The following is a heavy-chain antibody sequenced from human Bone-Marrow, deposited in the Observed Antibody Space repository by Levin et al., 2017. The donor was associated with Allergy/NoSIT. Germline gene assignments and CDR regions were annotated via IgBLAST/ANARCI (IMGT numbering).Heavy chain of an antibody. J-gene: IGHJ6*02. CDR1: GGSISSSSYY. CDR2: IYYSGST. D-gene: IGHD1-7*01. V-gene: IGHV4-39*01. Sequence: SETLSLTCTVSGGSISSSSYYWGWIRQPPGKGLEWIGSIYYSGSTYYNPSLKSRVTISVDTSKNQFSLKLSSVTAADTAVYYCARGLTGTTYYYGMDVWGQGTTVTVSS. CDR3: ARGLTGTTYYYGMDV.